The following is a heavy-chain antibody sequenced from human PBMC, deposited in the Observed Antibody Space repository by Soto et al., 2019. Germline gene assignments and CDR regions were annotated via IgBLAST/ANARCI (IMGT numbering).Heavy chain of an antibody. CDR2: FYNSGST. J-gene: IGHJ4*02. CDR3: ARDVVATVRGDHYFDY. Sequence: PSETLSLTCTVAGDSISSDSYYWGWIRQPPGKGLEWIGNFYNSGSTDYNPSLQSRVTISVDTSKNLVSLKLSSVTAADTAVYYCARDVVATVRGDHYFDYWGQGALVT. V-gene: IGHV4-39*07. CDR1: GDSISSDSYY. D-gene: IGHD5-12*01.